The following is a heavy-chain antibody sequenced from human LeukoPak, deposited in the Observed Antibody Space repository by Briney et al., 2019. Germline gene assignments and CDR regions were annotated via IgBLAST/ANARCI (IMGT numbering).Heavy chain of an antibody. D-gene: IGHD4-11*01. Sequence: GGSLRLSCAASGFTFSSYWMSWVRQAPGKGLEWVANIKQDGSGKYYVDSVKGRFTISRDNAKNSLYLQMNSLRAEDTAVYYCARRVGNYGGKRIEYYFDYWGQGTLVTVSS. CDR2: IKQDGSGK. J-gene: IGHJ4*02. V-gene: IGHV3-7*01. CDR1: GFTFSSYW. CDR3: ARRVGNYGGKRIEYYFDY.